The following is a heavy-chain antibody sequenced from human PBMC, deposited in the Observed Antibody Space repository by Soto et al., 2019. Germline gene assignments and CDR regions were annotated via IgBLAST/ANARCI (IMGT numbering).Heavy chain of an antibody. CDR3: AKEAGDYDYVWGSYRSTRAESVSLLDP. Sequence: GGSLRLSCAASGFTFSSYAMSWVRQAPGKGLEWVSAISGSGGSTYYADSVKGRFTISRDNSKNTLYLQMNSLRAEDTAVYYCAKEAGDYDYVWGSYRSTRAESVSLLDPWGQGTLVNVSS. J-gene: IGHJ5*02. V-gene: IGHV3-23*01. CDR2: ISGSGGST. CDR1: GFTFSSYA. D-gene: IGHD3-16*02.